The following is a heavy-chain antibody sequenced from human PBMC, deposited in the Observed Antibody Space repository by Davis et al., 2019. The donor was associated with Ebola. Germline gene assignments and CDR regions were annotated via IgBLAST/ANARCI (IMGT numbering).Heavy chain of an antibody. CDR3: ARGGAGITSTTPRFDY. CDR1: GFTFSSYS. CDR2: ISSSSSYI. V-gene: IGHV3-21*01. J-gene: IGHJ4*02. Sequence: GGSLRLSCAASGFTFSSYSMNWVRQAPGKGLEWVSSISSSSSYIYYADSVKGRFTISRDNAKNSLYLQMNSLRAEDTAVYYCARGGAGITSTTPRFDYWGQGNLVSVSS. D-gene: IGHD1-1*01.